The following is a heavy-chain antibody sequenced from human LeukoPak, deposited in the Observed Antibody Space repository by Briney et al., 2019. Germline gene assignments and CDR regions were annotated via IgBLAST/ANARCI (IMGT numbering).Heavy chain of an antibody. J-gene: IGHJ4*02. V-gene: IGHV3-30-3*01. CDR2: ISYDGSNK. CDR1: GFTFSSYA. D-gene: IGHD3-3*01. CDR3: AKVGSVPSADVLRFLEWLAIFDY. Sequence: GGSLRLSCAASGFTFSSYAMHWVRQAPGKGLEWVAVISYDGSNKYYADSVKGRFTISRDNSKNTLYLQMNSLRAEDTAVYYCAKVGSVPSADVLRFLEWLAIFDYWGQGTLVTVSS.